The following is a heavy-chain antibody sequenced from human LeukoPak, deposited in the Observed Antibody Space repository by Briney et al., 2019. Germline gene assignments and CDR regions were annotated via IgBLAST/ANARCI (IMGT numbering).Heavy chain of an antibody. V-gene: IGHV5-51*01. D-gene: IGHD2-2*01. Sequence: GASLQISCKGAGCSFTSYWIGRGRQLPGKGLEGMGSIYPGDCDTRYSPSFQGQVTISAAKSIITAYLQWSSLKASDTAMYYCARQGSRRFFDYWGQGTLVTVSS. J-gene: IGHJ4*02. CDR3: ARQGSRRFFDY. CDR2: IYPGDCDT. CDR1: GCSFTSYW.